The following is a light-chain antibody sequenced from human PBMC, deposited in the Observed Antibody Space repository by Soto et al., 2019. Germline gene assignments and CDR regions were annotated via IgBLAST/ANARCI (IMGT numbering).Light chain of an antibody. CDR3: QQRNNWPLIT. V-gene: IGKV3-11*01. CDR1: QTVGTF. J-gene: IGKJ5*01. CDR2: DAT. Sequence: EIVLTQSPGTLSLSPGERATLSCRASQTVGTFLAWYQQKPGQAPRLLIYDATNRATGIPARFSGSGSGTDFTLTIKILEPADSAVYYCQQRNNWPLITFGQGTRLEIK.